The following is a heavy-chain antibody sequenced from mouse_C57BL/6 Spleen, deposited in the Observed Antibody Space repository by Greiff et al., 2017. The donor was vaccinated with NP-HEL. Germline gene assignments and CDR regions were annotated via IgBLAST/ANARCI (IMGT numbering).Heavy chain of an antibody. Sequence: VQLQQSGPGLVQPSQSLSITCTVSGFSLTSYGVHWVRQSPGKGLEWLGVIWSGGSTDYNAAFISRLSISKDNSKSQVFFKMNSLQADDTAIYYCARESTTVVPYAMDYWGQGTSVTVSS. V-gene: IGHV2-2*01. D-gene: IGHD1-1*01. CDR1: GFSLTSYG. CDR3: ARESTTVVPYAMDY. CDR2: IWSGGST. J-gene: IGHJ4*01.